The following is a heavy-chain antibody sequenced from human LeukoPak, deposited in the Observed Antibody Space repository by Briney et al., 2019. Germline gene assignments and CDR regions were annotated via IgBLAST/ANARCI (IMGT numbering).Heavy chain of an antibody. D-gene: IGHD3-9*01. Sequence: SETLSLTCTVSGGSISSSIYYWGWIRQPPGKGLEWIGSIYYSGSTYYNPSLKSRVTISVDTSKNQFSLKLSSVTAADTAVYYCARHVMRYDILTGRFFDYWGQGTLVTVSS. CDR3: ARHVMRYDILTGRFFDY. J-gene: IGHJ4*02. CDR1: GGSISSSIYY. V-gene: IGHV4-39*01. CDR2: IYYSGST.